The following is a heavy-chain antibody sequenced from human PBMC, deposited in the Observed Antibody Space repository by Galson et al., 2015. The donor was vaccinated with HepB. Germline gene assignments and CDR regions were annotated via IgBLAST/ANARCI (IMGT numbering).Heavy chain of an antibody. CDR1: GFTFSNAW. CDR2: IKSKTDGGTT. V-gene: IGHV3-15*01. Sequence: SLRLSCAASGFTFSNAWMSWVRQAPGKGLEWVGRIKSKTDGGTTDYAAPVKGRFTISRDDSKNTLYLQMNSLKTEDTAVYYCTTDRKYSSSPTDYWGQGTLVTVSS. CDR3: TTDRKYSSSPTDY. J-gene: IGHJ4*02. D-gene: IGHD6-6*01.